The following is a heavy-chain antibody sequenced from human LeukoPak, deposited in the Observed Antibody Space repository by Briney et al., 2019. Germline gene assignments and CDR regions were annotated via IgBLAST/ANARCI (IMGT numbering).Heavy chain of an antibody. V-gene: IGHV1-46*01. Sequence: GASVKVSCKASGYTFTSYYVHWVRQAPGQGLEWMGLTNPRGEDTDYAQKFQGRVTMTRDTSTSTVYMEVSSLRSEDTAVYYCARVYCSGGSCYSRAAFDIWGQGTMVTVSS. D-gene: IGHD2-15*01. CDR3: ARVYCSGGSCYSRAAFDI. J-gene: IGHJ3*02. CDR1: GYTFTSYY. CDR2: TNPRGEDT.